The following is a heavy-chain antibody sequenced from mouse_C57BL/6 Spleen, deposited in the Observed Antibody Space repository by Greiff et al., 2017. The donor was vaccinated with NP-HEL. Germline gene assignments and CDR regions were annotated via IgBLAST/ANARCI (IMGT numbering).Heavy chain of an antibody. CDR1: GYAFSSSW. J-gene: IGHJ4*01. D-gene: IGHD1-1*01. Sequence: QVQLQQSGPELVKPGASVKISCKASGYAFSSSWMNWVKQRPGKGLEWIGRIYPGDGDTNYNGKFKGKATLTADKSSSTAYMQLSSLTSEDSAVYFCAGFITTGAMDYWGQGTSVTVSS. CDR3: AGFITTGAMDY. V-gene: IGHV1-82*01. CDR2: IYPGDGDT.